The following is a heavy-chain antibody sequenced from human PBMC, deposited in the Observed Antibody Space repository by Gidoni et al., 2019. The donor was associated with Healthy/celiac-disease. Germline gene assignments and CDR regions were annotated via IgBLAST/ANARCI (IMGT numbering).Heavy chain of an antibody. CDR3: ARDELGGMDV. Sequence: EVQLVESGGGLVKPGGSLRRSCAASGFTFSSYSMNWVRQAPGKGLEWVSSISSSSSYIYYADSVKGRFTISRDNAKNSLYLQMNSLRAEDTAVYYCARDELGGMDVWGQGTTVTVSS. J-gene: IGHJ6*02. CDR1: GFTFSSYS. D-gene: IGHD3-10*01. V-gene: IGHV3-21*01. CDR2: ISSSSSYI.